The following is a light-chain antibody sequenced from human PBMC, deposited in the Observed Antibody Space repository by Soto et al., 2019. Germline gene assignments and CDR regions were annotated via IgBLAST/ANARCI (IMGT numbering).Light chain of an antibody. CDR1: QNVGGY. CDR2: DAS. J-gene: IGKJ4*01. CDR3: QQRNSWPLT. Sequence: EIVLTQSPATLSLSPGERATLSCRASQNVGGYLAWYQQKPGQAPRLLISDASNRAAGIPARFSGIGSGTDFTLTISILEPEDFAVYYCQQRNSWPLTFGGGTKVEIK. V-gene: IGKV3-11*01.